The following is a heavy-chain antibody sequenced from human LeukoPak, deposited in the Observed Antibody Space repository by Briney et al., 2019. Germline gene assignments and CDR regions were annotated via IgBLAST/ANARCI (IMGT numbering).Heavy chain of an antibody. J-gene: IGHJ4*02. CDR2: IWYEGINK. V-gene: IGHV3-33*01. CDR1: GFTFSIYG. D-gene: IGHD2-2*01. Sequence: GGALRHSCAASGFTFSIYGVHWVRDAPDRGREWVGVIWYEGINKYSAYSVKRRFTISRDNSKNPLYLKMTSVRAEDTAVYYCARALMTLYQRGGGSFDYWGQGTLVTVSS. CDR3: ARALMTLYQRGGGSFDY.